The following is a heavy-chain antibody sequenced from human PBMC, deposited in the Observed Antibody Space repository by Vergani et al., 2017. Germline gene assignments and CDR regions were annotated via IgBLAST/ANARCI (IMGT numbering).Heavy chain of an antibody. V-gene: IGHV3-23*01. CDR3: TTAWGLYYLHGEYFQY. J-gene: IGHJ1*01. Sequence: EMQLLESGGGLVQPGGSRRLSCAGAGFTFDTYTMAYVRQAPGKGLEWVATISSGGGDIFYADSVKGRFTISRDNSKNTLFLQMNSLKDEDTAVYYCTTAWGLYYLHGEYFQYWGRGTLVSVSS. CDR2: ISSGGGDI. D-gene: IGHD3-10*01. CDR1: GFTFDTYT.